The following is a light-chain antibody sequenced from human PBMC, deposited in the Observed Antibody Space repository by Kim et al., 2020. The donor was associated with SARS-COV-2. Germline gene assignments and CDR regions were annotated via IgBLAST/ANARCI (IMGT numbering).Light chain of an antibody. J-gene: IGLJ3*02. CDR2: TTN. CDR3: VLYLGSGISV. CDR1: SDSVSTGHY. V-gene: IGLV8-61*01. Sequence: QTVVTQEPSFSVSPGGTVTLTCGLSSDSVSTGHYPSWYQQTPGQAPRTLIYTTNIRASGVADRFSGSILGNKAALTITGAQADDESDYYCVLYLGSGISVFGGGTKVTVL.